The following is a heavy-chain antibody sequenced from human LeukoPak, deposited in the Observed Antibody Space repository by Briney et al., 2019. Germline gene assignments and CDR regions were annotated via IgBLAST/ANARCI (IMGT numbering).Heavy chain of an antibody. D-gene: IGHD5-24*01. J-gene: IGHJ4*02. CDR3: AKDGARDGYNYPDY. V-gene: IGHV3-23*01. CDR1: GXTFTNYA. CDR2: ISGSGDFT. Sequence: PGGSLRLSCAASGXTFTNYAMSWVRQAPGKGLEWVSDISGSGDFTYYADSVKGRFTISRDKSKNTLYLQMNSLRAEDTAVYYCAKDGARDGYNYPDYWGQGTLVTVSS.